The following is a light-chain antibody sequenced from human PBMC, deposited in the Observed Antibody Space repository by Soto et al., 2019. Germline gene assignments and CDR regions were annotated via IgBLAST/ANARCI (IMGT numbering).Light chain of an antibody. V-gene: IGKV3-15*01. Sequence: EIVITQCXXTLSVSPGERATLSXRASQNVRSNLAWYQQKPGQAPRLLIYGASTRATGIPARFSGAGSGTEFTLTISSLQSEDFALYYCQQYNDWPLTFGQGTKV. CDR1: QNVRSN. CDR3: QQYNDWPLT. J-gene: IGKJ1*01. CDR2: GAS.